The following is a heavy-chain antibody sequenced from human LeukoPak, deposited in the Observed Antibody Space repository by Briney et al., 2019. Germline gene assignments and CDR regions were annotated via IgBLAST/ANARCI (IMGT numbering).Heavy chain of an antibody. D-gene: IGHD6-13*01. V-gene: IGHV3-30-3*01. Sequence: PGGSLRLSCAASGFTFSSYAMHWVRQTPGKGLEWVAVISYDGSNKYYADSVKGRFTISRDNSKNTLYLQMNSLRAEDTAVYYCATSGIAAAGGFDYWGQGTLVTVSS. J-gene: IGHJ4*02. CDR3: ATSGIAAAGGFDY. CDR1: GFTFSSYA. CDR2: ISYDGSNK.